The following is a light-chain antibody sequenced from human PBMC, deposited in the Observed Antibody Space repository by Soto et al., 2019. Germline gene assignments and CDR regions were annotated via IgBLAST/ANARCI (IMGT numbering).Light chain of an antibody. CDR2: DAS. V-gene: IGKV1-5*01. J-gene: IGKJ1*01. CDR3: QQSYSTPRT. CDR1: QSISGW. Sequence: DIQMTQSPSTLSASVGDRVAITCRASQSISGWLAWYQQKPGKAPKLLIYDASSLETGVPSRFSGSGSGTEFTLTISSLQPDDFATYYCQQSYSTPRTFGQGTKVDIK.